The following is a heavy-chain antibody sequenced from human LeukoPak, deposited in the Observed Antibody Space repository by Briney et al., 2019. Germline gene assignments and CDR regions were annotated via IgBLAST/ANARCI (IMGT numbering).Heavy chain of an antibody. CDR3: AREPYYYDSSGHDANNWFDP. V-gene: IGHV4-30-4*01. D-gene: IGHD3-22*01. CDR1: GGSISSGDYY. J-gene: IGHJ5*02. Sequence: SETLSPTCTVSGGSISSGDYYWSWIRQPPGKGLEWIGYIYYSGSTYYNPSLKSRVTISVDTSKNQFSLKLSSVTAADTAVYYCAREPYYYDSSGHDANNWFDPWGQGTLVTVSS. CDR2: IYYSGST.